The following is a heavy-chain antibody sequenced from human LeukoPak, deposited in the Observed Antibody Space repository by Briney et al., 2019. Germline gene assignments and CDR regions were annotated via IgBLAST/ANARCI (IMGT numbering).Heavy chain of an antibody. CDR3: ARPYPGVLDDFDI. Sequence: GGSLRLSCAASGFTFSSYWMHWVRQAPGKGLVWVSRINSDGSSTSYADSVKGRFTISRDNAKNTLYLQMNSLRAEDTAVYYCARPYPGVLDDFDIWGQGTMVTVSS. CDR1: GFTFSSYW. J-gene: IGHJ3*02. V-gene: IGHV3-74*01. CDR2: INSDGSST. D-gene: IGHD3-16*01.